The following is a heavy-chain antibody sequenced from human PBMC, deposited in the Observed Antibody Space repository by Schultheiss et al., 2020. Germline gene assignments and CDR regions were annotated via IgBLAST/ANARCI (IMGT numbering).Heavy chain of an antibody. Sequence: GGSLRLSCAASGFTVSNNYMTWVRQAPGKGLEWVSYISSSGSTIYYADSVKGRFTISRDNAKNSLYLQMNSLRAEDTAVYYCARDECSSTSCYYYYYGMDVWGQGTTVTVSS. CDR2: ISSSGSTI. CDR1: GFTVSNNY. J-gene: IGHJ6*02. V-gene: IGHV3-11*01. D-gene: IGHD2-2*01. CDR3: ARDECSSTSCYYYYYGMDV.